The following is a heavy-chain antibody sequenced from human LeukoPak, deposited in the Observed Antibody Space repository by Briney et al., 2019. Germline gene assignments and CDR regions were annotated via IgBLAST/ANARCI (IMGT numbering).Heavy chain of an antibody. J-gene: IGHJ4*02. Sequence: SETLSLTCTVSGGSISSYYWSWIRQPPGKGLEWIGYIYYSGSTNYNPSLKSRVTISVDTSENQFSLKLSSVTAADTAVYYCARGRGITMVRGPFDYWGQGTLVTVSS. CDR3: ARGRGITMVRGPFDY. CDR2: IYYSGST. V-gene: IGHV4-59*01. D-gene: IGHD3-10*01. CDR1: GGSISSYY.